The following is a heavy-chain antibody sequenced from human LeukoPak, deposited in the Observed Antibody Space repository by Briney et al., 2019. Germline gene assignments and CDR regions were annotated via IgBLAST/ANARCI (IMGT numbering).Heavy chain of an antibody. CDR2: ISGSDGST. CDR3: AKRGSTTTSLGYYYYYMDV. Sequence: PGGSLRLSCAASGFTFSSYAMSWVRQAPGKGLEWVSAISGSDGSTYYADSVKGRFTISRDNSKNTLYLQMNSLRAEDTAVYYCAKRGSTTTSLGYYYYYMDVWGKGTTVTVSS. J-gene: IGHJ6*03. D-gene: IGHD5/OR15-5a*01. V-gene: IGHV3-23*01. CDR1: GFTFSSYA.